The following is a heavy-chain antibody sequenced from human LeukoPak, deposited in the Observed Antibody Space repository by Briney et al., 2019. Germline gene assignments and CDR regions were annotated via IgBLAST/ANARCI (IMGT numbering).Heavy chain of an antibody. V-gene: IGHV4-59*12. Sequence: ASETLSLTCTVSGGSISSYYWSWIRQPPGKGLEWIGYIYYSGSTNYNPSLKSRVTISVDTSKNQFSLKLSSVTAADTAVYYCASSAPLTTVTTALDYWGQGTLVTVSS. CDR3: ASSAPLTTVTTALDY. CDR2: IYYSGST. J-gene: IGHJ4*02. D-gene: IGHD4-17*01. CDR1: GGSISSYY.